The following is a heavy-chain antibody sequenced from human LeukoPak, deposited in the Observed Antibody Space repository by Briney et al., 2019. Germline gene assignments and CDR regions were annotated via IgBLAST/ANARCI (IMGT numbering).Heavy chain of an antibody. J-gene: IGHJ4*02. Sequence: SETLSLTCTVSGGAISSGGYYWSWIRQHPEKGPEWIGHMFYSGGTYYNPSLKSRDSMSVDTSQNHFSLKLTSVTAADTAVYYCARGDPLRYWGQGIRVTVSS. CDR2: MFYSGGT. D-gene: IGHD3-16*02. V-gene: IGHV4-31*03. CDR1: GGAISSGGYY. CDR3: ARGDPLRY.